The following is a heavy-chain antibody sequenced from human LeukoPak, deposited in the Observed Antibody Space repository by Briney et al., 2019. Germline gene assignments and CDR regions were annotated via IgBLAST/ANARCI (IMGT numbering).Heavy chain of an antibody. CDR1: GVTFSSYV. Sequence: GGSLRLSCEASGVTFSSYVMSWVRQAPGKGPEGVSGICGSGGGTYYADSVKGRFPISRDNSKNTLYLQMNSLRAEDTAVYYCVQEGPRGLAFDIWGQGTKITVSS. V-gene: IGHV3-23*01. CDR2: ICGSGGGT. CDR3: VQEGPRGLAFDI. J-gene: IGHJ3*02.